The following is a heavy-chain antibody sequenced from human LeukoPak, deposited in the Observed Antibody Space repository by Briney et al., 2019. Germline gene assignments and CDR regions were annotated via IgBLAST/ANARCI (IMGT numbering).Heavy chain of an antibody. CDR1: GFTFSSYG. CDR2: IWYDGSNK. V-gene: IGHV3-33*01. CDR3: GRGRPRGYSGYVIDY. Sequence: GGSLRLSCAASGFTFSSYGMHWVRQAPGKGLEWGAVIWYDGSNKYYADSVKGRFTISRDNSKNTLYLQMNSLRAEDTAAFYCGRGRPRGYSGYVIDYWGQGTPITVSS. D-gene: IGHD5-12*01. J-gene: IGHJ4*02.